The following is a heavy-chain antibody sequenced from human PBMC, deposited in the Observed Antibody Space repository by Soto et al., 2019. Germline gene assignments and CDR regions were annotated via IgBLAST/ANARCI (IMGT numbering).Heavy chain of an antibody. CDR1: GGTFSIYG. D-gene: IGHD2-8*02. V-gene: IGHV1-69*01. CDR3: ATSVGIAPTGEDGMDV. Sequence: QVQLVQSGAEVTKTGSSVKVSCKASGGTFSIYGLSWVRQAPGQGPEWIGGIIPILTTPNYAQKFHGRVTLVADESTTTVYMELSSLKSEDTAVYYCATSVGIAPTGEDGMDVWGQGTSVTVSS. CDR2: IIPILTTP. J-gene: IGHJ6*02.